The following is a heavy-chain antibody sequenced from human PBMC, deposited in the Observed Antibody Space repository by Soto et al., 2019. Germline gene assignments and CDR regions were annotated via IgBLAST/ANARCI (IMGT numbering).Heavy chain of an antibody. CDR1: GGSISSGGYY. CDR2: IYYSGST. CDR3: ARDPGSHDAFDI. V-gene: IGHV4-31*03. J-gene: IGHJ3*02. Sequence: SETLSLTCTVSGGSISSGGYYWSWIRQHPGKGLEWIGYIYYSGSTYYNPSLKSRVTISVDTSKNQFSLKLSSVTAADTAVYYCARDPGSHDAFDIWGPGTMVTVSS.